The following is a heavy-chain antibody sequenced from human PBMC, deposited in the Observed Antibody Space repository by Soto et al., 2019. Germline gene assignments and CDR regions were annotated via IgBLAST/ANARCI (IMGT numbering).Heavy chain of an antibody. V-gene: IGHV3-11*01. CDR2: ISSSGSTI. J-gene: IGHJ4*02. D-gene: IGHD5-18*01. CDR1: GFTFSDYY. CDR3: AKGLPQYTTMGLFDY. Sequence: PGGSLRLSCAASGFTFSDYYMSWIRQAPGKGLEWVSYISSSGSTIYYADSVKGRFTISRDNAKNSLYLQMNSLRAEDTAVYYCAKGLPQYTTMGLFDYWGQGTLVTVSS.